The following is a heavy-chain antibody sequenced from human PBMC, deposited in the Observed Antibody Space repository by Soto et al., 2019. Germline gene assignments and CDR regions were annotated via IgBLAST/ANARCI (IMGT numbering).Heavy chain of an antibody. CDR1: GFTFSSYA. J-gene: IGHJ4*02. CDR2: ISGSGGST. Sequence: EVQLLESGGGLVQPGGSLRLSCAASGFTFSSYAMSWVRQAPGKGLEWVSAISGSGGSTYYADAVKGRFTISRDNSKNTLYLQMNSLRAEDTAVYYCAKDSGALIYDILTGYMNWGQGTLVTVSS. CDR3: AKDSGALIYDILTGYMN. V-gene: IGHV3-23*01. D-gene: IGHD3-9*01.